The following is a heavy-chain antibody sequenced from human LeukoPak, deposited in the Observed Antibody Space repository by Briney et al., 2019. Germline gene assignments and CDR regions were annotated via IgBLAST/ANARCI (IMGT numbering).Heavy chain of an antibody. CDR2: VWYDGSNK. J-gene: IGHJ5*02. V-gene: IGHV3-33*01. CDR3: TRDVASRNWFDP. Sequence: GGSLRLSCAASGFTFSNYGMHWVRQAPGKGLEWVAFVWYDGSNKYYADSVKGRFTISRDNSKNTLFLQMNSLRAEDTAVYYCTRDVASRNWFDPWGQGTLVTVSS. CDR1: GFTFSNYG.